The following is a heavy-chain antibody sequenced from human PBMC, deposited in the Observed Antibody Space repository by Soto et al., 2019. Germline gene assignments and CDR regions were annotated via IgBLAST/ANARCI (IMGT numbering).Heavy chain of an antibody. CDR1: GYSFPSYW. Sequence: GESLKISCKGSGYSFPSYWIGWVRQMPGKGLEWMGIIYAGDSNTRYSPSFQGQVTISADKSISTAYLQWSSLKASDTAMYYCARRYCSGGSCYAVDYWGQGTLVTVSS. CDR2: IYAGDSNT. J-gene: IGHJ4*02. V-gene: IGHV5-51*01. D-gene: IGHD2-15*01. CDR3: ARRYCSGGSCYAVDY.